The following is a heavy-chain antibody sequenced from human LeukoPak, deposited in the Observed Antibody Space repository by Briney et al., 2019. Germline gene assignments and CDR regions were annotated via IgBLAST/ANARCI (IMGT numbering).Heavy chain of an antibody. CDR2: ISGSGGST. V-gene: IGHV3-23*01. J-gene: IGHJ4*02. CDR3: AKTNYYDSSGYPY. Sequence: GGSLRLSCAASGFTFSSYGMSWVRQAPGKGLEWVSAISGSGGSTYYADSVKGRFTISRDNSKNTLYLQMNSLRAEDTAVYYCAKTNYYDSSGYPYWGQGTLVTVSS. CDR1: GFTFSSYG. D-gene: IGHD3-22*01.